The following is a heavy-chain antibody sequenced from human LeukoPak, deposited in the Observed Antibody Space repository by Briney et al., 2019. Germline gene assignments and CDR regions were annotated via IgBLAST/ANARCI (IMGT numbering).Heavy chain of an antibody. CDR1: GFTFDDYA. J-gene: IGHJ4*02. D-gene: IGHD3-10*01. CDR3: AKDMEDGSGSYPFDY. Sequence: SLRLSCAASGFTFDDYAMHWVRQAPGKGLEWVSGISWNSGSIGYADSVKGRFTISRDNAKNSLYLQMNSLRAEDTALYYCAKDMEDGSGSYPFDYWGQGTLVTVSS. V-gene: IGHV3-9*01. CDR2: ISWNSGSI.